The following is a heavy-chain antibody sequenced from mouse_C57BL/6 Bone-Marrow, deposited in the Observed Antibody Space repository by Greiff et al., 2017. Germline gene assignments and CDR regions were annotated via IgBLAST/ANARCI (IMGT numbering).Heavy chain of an antibody. J-gene: IGHJ3*01. V-gene: IGHV1-74*01. CDR3: ARGRRLRRLAY. Sequence: VQLPPPGAELVKPGASVKVSCKASGYTFTSYWLHWVKQRPGQGLEWIGRIHPSDSDTDYNQKFKGNATLTVDKSSSPAYLQFNSLTSEDSAVYYCARGRRLRRLAYRGEGTLVSVSA. CDR1: GYTFTSYW. D-gene: IGHD2-4*01. CDR2: IHPSDSDT.